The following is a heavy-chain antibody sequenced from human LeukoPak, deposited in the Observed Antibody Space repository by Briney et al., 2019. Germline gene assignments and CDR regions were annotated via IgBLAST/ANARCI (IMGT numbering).Heavy chain of an antibody. D-gene: IGHD1-26*01. CDR2: MNPNSGNT. CDR3: AREISGYGMDV. V-gene: IGHV1-8*03. Sequence: GASVKVSCKASGYTFTGYYMHWVRQAPGQGLEWMGWMNPNSGNTGYAQKFQGRVTITRNTSISTAYMELSSLRSEDTAVYYCAREISGYGMDVWGKGTTVTVSS. CDR1: GYTFTGYY. J-gene: IGHJ6*04.